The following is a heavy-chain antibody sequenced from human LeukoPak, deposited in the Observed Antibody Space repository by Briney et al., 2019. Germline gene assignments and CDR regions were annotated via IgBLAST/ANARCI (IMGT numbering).Heavy chain of an antibody. CDR1: GLTFSHYA. V-gene: IGHV3-30*04. CDR3: ARDLRGDYDFWSGRFPID. Sequence: GGSLRLSCEASGLTFSHYAMHWVRQAPGKGPEWVAVMSSDGNKNYYADSVKGRFTISRDNSKDTLYLEMHSLIREDTAVYYCARDLRGDYDFWSGRFPIDWGRGTLVTVPS. J-gene: IGHJ4*02. CDR2: MSSDGNKN. D-gene: IGHD3-3*01.